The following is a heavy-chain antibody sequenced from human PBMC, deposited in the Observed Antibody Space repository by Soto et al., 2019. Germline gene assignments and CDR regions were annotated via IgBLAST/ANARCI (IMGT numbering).Heavy chain of an antibody. Sequence: PSETLSLTCTVSGGSMSSYYWTWIRQPPGKGLEWIGFIHYGGGTVYNPALRSRVTVTVETSKKQFSLNLSSVTAADTAVYYCVGARYGGGGANYSESWGQGALVTVSS. CDR3: VGARYGGGGANYSES. CDR1: GGSMSSYY. V-gene: IGHV4-59*01. CDR2: IHYGGGT. J-gene: IGHJ4*02. D-gene: IGHD1-26*01.